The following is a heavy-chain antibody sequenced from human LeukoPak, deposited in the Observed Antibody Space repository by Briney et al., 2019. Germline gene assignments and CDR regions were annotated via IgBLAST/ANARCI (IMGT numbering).Heavy chain of an antibody. Sequence: SVKVSCKASGDTFSSYAISWVRQAPGQGLEWMGGIIPIFGTANYAQKFQGRVTITADESTTTAYMELSSLRSEDTAVYYCARGVVVSRPNHFDYWGQGTLVTVSS. CDR1: GDTFSSYA. J-gene: IGHJ4*02. D-gene: IGHD1-14*01. CDR3: ARGVVVSRPNHFDY. V-gene: IGHV1-69*13. CDR2: IIPIFGTA.